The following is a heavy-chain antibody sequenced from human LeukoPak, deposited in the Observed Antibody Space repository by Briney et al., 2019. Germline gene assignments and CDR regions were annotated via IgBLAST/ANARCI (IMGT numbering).Heavy chain of an antibody. J-gene: IGHJ4*02. CDR3: AKDAQRGFDYSNSLEY. V-gene: IGHV3-33*06. D-gene: IGHD4-11*01. Sequence: GGSPRHSCAAPGFIFNHHAMHWVRQGLRGRVWWGAVIWSDKSNKFYADSVRGRFTISRDDSRKTVYLQMERMTVEDTAIYYCAKDAQRGFDYSNSLEYWGQGALVTVAS. CDR1: GFIFNHHA. CDR2: IWSDKSNK.